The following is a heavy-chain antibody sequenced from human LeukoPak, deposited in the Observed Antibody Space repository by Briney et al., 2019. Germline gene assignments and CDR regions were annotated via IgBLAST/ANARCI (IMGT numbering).Heavy chain of an antibody. D-gene: IGHD3-16*01. V-gene: IGHV3-23*01. Sequence: GGSLTLSCAASGFTFSSYARSWVRQAPGKGLEWVAGISGGAGSTYYADSVKRRFTISRDNSKNTLYLQMNSLRAEDTATYYCAKTVRRSCSLDCWRRGKVIPVSS. CDR3: AKTVRRSCSLDC. J-gene: IGHJ1*01. CDR1: GFTFSSYA. CDR2: ISGGAGST.